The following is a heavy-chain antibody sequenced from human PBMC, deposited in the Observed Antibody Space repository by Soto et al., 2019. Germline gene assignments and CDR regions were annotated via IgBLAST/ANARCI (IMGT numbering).Heavy chain of an antibody. J-gene: IGHJ4*02. Sequence: VQLQESGPGLVKPSQTLSLTCTVSGGSIRSGGYFWSWVRQQPGKGLEWIGHIYYRGGTSYNPSLESRVAMSVDTSKNEFTLKVNSVTAEDTAIYYCARFAKEENPKLESWYAFDFWGRGTLVTVSS. CDR2: IYYRGGT. CDR1: GGSIRSGGYF. CDR3: ARFAKEENPKLESWYAFDF. D-gene: IGHD6-13*01. V-gene: IGHV4-31*03.